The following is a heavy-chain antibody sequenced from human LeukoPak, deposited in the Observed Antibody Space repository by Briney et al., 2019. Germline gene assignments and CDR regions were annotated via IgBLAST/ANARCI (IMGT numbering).Heavy chain of an antibody. CDR2: IRYDASNE. CDR3: CGDFDY. CDR1: GFTFSTYG. V-gene: IGHV3-30*02. Sequence: GGSLRLSCSASGFTFSTYGMHLVRQAPDKGLEWVAFIRYDASNEYYTDSVKGRFTISRDNSKNTLYLQMNSLGVEDTAVYYCCGDFDYWGQGTLVTVSS. D-gene: IGHD2-21*01. J-gene: IGHJ4*02.